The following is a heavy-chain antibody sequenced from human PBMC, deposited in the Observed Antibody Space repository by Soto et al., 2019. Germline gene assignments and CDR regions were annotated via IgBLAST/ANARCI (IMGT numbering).Heavy chain of an antibody. Sequence: SVKVSCKASGGTFSSYAISWVRQAPGQGLEWMGGIIPIFGTANYAQKFQGRVTITADESTSTAYMELSSLRSEDTAVYYCARGLKEMATTISSYAAFDIWGQGTMVTVSS. CDR3: ARGLKEMATTISSYAAFDI. CDR2: IIPIFGTA. V-gene: IGHV1-69*13. J-gene: IGHJ3*02. CDR1: GGTFSSYA. D-gene: IGHD5-12*01.